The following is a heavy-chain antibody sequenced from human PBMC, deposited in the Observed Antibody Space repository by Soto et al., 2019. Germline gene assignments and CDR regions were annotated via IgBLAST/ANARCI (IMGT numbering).Heavy chain of an antibody. D-gene: IGHD6-13*01. J-gene: IGHJ6*02. CDR1: GYTFTSYA. V-gene: IGHV1-3*01. Sequence: ASVKVSCTASGYTFTSYAMHWVRQAPGQRLEWMGWINAGNGNTKYSQKFQGRVTITRDTSASTAYMELSSLRSEDTAVYYCARDRGSSSWYKRDYYYYGMDVWGQGTTVTVSS. CDR3: ARDRGSSSWYKRDYYYYGMDV. CDR2: INAGNGNT.